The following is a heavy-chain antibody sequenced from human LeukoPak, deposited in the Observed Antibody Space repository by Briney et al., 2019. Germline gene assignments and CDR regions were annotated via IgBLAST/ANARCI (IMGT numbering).Heavy chain of an antibody. CDR1: GGTFTSYY. Sequence: GASVKVSCKASGGTFTSYYMHWVRQAPGQGLEWMGIINPSGGSTSYAQKFQGRVTITADDSTTTTYVELSSLRSEDTAVYYCARGLSGYDLEGYFDYWGQGTLVTVSS. J-gene: IGHJ4*02. CDR3: ARGLSGYDLEGYFDY. CDR2: INPSGGST. V-gene: IGHV1-46*01. D-gene: IGHD5-12*01.